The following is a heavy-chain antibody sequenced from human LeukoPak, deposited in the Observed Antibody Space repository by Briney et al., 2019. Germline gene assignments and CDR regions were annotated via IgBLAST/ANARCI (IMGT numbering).Heavy chain of an antibody. D-gene: IGHD5-12*01. CDR2: IYPGDSDT. J-gene: IGHJ5*02. CDR3: ARLGIVATNWFDP. Sequence: GESLKISCNVSGYSFTSYWIGWVRQMPGKGLEWMGIIYPGDSDTRYSPSFQGQVTISADKSISTAYLQWSSLKASDTAMYYCARLGIVATNWFDPWGQGTLVTVSS. CDR1: GYSFTSYW. V-gene: IGHV5-51*01.